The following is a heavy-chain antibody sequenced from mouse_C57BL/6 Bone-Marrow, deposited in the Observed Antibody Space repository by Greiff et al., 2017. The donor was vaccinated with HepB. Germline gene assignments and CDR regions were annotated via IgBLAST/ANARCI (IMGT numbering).Heavy chain of an antibody. CDR2: INTGGTYT. J-gene: IGHJ2*01. Sequence: DVMLVESGGDLVKPGGSLKLSCVASGFTFSTSGMSWVRQTPDKRLEWVATINTGGTYTYYPDSVKGRFTISKDTAKNTLFLQMSSLKSDDSAIYFCARDRFDYYFDYWGQGTTLTVTS. CDR1: GFTFSTSG. V-gene: IGHV5-6*02. D-gene: IGHD2-14*01. CDR3: ARDRFDYYFDY.